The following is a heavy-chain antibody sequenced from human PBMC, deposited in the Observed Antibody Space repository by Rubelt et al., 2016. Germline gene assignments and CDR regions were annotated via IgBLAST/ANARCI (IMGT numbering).Heavy chain of an antibody. CDR2: INHRGRT. CDR1: GGSFSDYY. V-gene: IGHV4-34*01. D-gene: IGHD2-15*01. J-gene: IGHJ6*02. CDR3: ARHSGGARQIYYYYAMDV. Sequence: QVQLQQWGAGLLKPSETLSLTCAVYGGSFSDYYWSWIRQPPGKGLEWIGEINHRGRTNYNPSLKSRGHISIDTSKDQFSLKRNSVTAADTAVYYCARHSGGARQIYYYYAMDVWGQGTTVTVSS.